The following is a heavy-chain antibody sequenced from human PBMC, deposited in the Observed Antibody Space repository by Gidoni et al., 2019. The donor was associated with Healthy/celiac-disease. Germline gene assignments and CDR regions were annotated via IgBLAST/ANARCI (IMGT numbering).Heavy chain of an antibody. D-gene: IGHD6-19*01. CDR2: IYYSGST. J-gene: IGHJ4*02. CDR3: ARVPAVAAVDY. CDR1: GGSISSSSYY. V-gene: IGHV4-39*07. Sequence: QLQLQESGPGLVKPSETLSLTCTVSGGSISSSSYYWGWIRQPPGKGLEWIGSIYYSGSTYYNPSLKSRVTISVDTSKNQFSLKLSSVTAADTAVYYCARVPAVAAVDYWGQGTLVTVSS.